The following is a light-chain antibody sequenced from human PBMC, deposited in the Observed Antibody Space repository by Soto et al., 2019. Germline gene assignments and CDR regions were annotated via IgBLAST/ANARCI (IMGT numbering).Light chain of an antibody. CDR2: EVS. CDR3: SSYTTSSTVA. J-gene: IGLJ2*01. V-gene: IGLV2-14*01. Sequence: QSALTQSASVSGSPGQSITISCTGTSSDIGGYNYVSWYQQDPDKAPKLMIFEVSNRPSGVSNRFSGSKSGNTASLTISGLLPEDEADYYCSSYTTSSTVAFGGGTKLTVL. CDR1: SSDIGGYNY.